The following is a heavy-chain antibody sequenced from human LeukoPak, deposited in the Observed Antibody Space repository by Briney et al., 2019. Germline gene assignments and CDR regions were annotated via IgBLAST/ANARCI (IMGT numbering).Heavy chain of an antibody. D-gene: IGHD3-3*01. V-gene: IGHV4-31*03. Sequence: PSQTLSLTCTVSGGSISSGGYYWSWIRQHLGKGLEWIGYIYYSGSTYYNPSLKSRVTISVDTSKNQFSLKLSSVTAADTAVYYCASLPTHYDFWSVSEGAFDIWGQGTMVTVSS. CDR2: IYYSGST. CDR3: ASLPTHYDFWSVSEGAFDI. CDR1: GGSISSGGYY. J-gene: IGHJ3*02.